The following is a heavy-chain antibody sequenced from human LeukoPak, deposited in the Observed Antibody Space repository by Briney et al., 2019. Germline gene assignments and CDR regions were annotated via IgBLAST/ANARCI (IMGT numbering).Heavy chain of an antibody. Sequence: GGSLRLSCAASGFTFSSYWMQWVWQAPGKGLVWVSRIISDGSSTSYADSVKGRFTISRDNAKNTLYLQMNGLRAEDTAVYYCARDTYDILTGYPYYYYYYGMDVWGQGTTVTVSS. V-gene: IGHV3-74*01. CDR3: ARDTYDILTGYPYYYYYYGMDV. CDR2: IISDGSST. J-gene: IGHJ6*02. CDR1: GFTFSSYW. D-gene: IGHD3-9*01.